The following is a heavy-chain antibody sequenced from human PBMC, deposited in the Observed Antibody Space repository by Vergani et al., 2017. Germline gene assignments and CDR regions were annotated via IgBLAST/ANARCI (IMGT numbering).Heavy chain of an antibody. D-gene: IGHD1-7*01. CDR3: ARDKTGYNWNYQGAFDI. CDR2: INPNSGGT. J-gene: IGHJ3*02. CDR1: GYTFTGYY. Sequence: QVQLVQSGAEVKKPGASVKVSCKASGYTFTGYYMHWVRQAPGQGLEWMGRINPNSGGTNYAQKFQGRVTMTRDTSISTAYMELSRLRSDDTAVYYCARDKTGYNWNYQGAFDIWGQGTMVTVSS. V-gene: IGHV1-2*06.